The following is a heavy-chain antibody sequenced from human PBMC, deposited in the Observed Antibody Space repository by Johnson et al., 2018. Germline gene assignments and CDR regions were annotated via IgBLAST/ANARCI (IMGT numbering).Heavy chain of an antibody. CDR1: GFTFSSYG. CDR3: ARGDFVDAFDS. Sequence: QVQLVQSGGGVVQPGRSLRLSCAASGFTFSSYGMHWVRQAPGKGLEWVAVIWYDGSEKYYVDSVKGRFTTSRDNAKNSLYLQMNSLRAEDPAVYYCARGDFVDAFDSWGQVTMVTVSS. J-gene: IGHJ3*02. V-gene: IGHV3-33*01. CDR2: IWYDGSEK. D-gene: IGHD2-21*02.